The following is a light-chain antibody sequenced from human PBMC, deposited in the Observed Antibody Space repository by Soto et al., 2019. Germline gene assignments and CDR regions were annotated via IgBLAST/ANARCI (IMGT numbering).Light chain of an antibody. V-gene: IGKV1-27*01. CDR2: AAS. J-gene: IGKJ1*01. CDR1: QGISNY. Sequence: DIQMTQSPSSLSASVGARIPITCRASQGISNYLAWYQQKPGKVPQVLIYAASTLQSGVPSRFSGSGSGTDFTLTISSLQPEDVATYYCQKYDSAWTFGQGTKVDI. CDR3: QKYDSAWT.